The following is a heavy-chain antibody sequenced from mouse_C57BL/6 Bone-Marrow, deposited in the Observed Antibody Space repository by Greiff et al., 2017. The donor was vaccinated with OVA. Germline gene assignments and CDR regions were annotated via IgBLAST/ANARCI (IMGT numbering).Heavy chain of an antibody. CDR2: ISYSGST. J-gene: IGHJ2*01. CDR1: GYSITSDYA. Sequence: EVHLVESGPGLVKPSQSLSLTCTVTGYSITSDYAWNWIRQFPGNKLEWMGYISYSGSTSYNPSLKSRISITRDTSKNQFFLQLNSVTTEDTATYFSATGTYYFDYWGQGTTLTVSS. D-gene: IGHD4-1*01. CDR3: ATGTYYFDY. V-gene: IGHV3-2*02.